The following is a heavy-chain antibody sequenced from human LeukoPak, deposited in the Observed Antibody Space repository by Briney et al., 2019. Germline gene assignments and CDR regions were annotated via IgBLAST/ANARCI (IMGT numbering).Heavy chain of an antibody. CDR1: GFTFSSYW. Sequence: PGGSLRLSCAASGFTFSSYWMSWVRQAPGKGLEWVANIKQDGSDRYYVDSVKGRFTISRDNGKNSLYLQMNSLRIDDTAVYFCARDVASWGRYTFAYWGQGTLVTVSS. CDR3: ARDVASWGRYTFAY. D-gene: IGHD3-16*01. J-gene: IGHJ4*02. V-gene: IGHV3-7*01. CDR2: IKQDGSDR.